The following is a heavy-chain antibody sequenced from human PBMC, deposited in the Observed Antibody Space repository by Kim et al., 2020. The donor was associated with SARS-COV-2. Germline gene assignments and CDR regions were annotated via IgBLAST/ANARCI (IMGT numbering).Heavy chain of an antibody. J-gene: IGHJ4*02. V-gene: IGHV3-33*01. CDR2: IWYDGNDK. CDR3: ARVMRDSSSSTPDF. D-gene: IGHD6-6*01. Sequence: GGSLRLSCAASGFIFSNYGMHWVRQAPGKGLEWLAVIWYDGNDKYYADSVKGRLTVSRDNSKNTLYMEVNSLRGEDTAVYYCARVMRDSSSSTPDFWGLGTLVTVSS. CDR1: GFIFSNYG.